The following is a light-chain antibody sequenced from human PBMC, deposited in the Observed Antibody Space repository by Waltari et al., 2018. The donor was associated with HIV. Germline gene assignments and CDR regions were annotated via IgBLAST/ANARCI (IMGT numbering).Light chain of an antibody. V-gene: IGLV3-21*01. J-gene: IGLJ2*01. CDR2: YDS. Sequence: SYVLTQPPSVSVAPGKTARITCGGNNIGNKNVHWYQQKPGQAPVLVIYYDSDRPSGIPARFSGSNSGNTATLTISRVEAGDEADYHCQVWDSSSVVVFGGGTKLTVL. CDR1: NIGNKN. CDR3: QVWDSSSVVV.